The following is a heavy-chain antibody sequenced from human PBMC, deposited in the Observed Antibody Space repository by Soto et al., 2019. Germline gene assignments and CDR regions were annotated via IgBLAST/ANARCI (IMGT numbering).Heavy chain of an antibody. J-gene: IGHJ4*02. V-gene: IGHV3-11*04. D-gene: IGHD5-18*01. Sequence: PGGSLRLSCAASGFTFSDYYMSWIRQAPGKGLEWVSYISTGGSTTYYADSVKGRFTISRDNAKNSLYLQMNSLRAEDTAVYFCARAVWIPNFDYWGQGTLVTVSS. CDR2: ISTGGSTT. CDR3: ARAVWIPNFDY. CDR1: GFTFSDYY.